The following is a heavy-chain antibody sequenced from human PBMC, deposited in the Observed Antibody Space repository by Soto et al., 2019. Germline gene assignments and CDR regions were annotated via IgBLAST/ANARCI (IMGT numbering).Heavy chain of an antibody. J-gene: IGHJ4*02. Sequence: QVLLVQSGNEVKKPGASVKVSCKASGYAFNSYGISWVRQVPGQGLEWMGWISANSGDTKYEQKFQGRGTMTTDTSTSTGYKEARSLRSDDTGVYFCARDYPAEDSGLSRPPFDYWGQGTLVTVSS. CDR2: ISANSGDT. V-gene: IGHV1-18*01. D-gene: IGHD6-6*01. CDR3: ARDYPAEDSGLSRPPFDY. CDR1: GYAFNSYG.